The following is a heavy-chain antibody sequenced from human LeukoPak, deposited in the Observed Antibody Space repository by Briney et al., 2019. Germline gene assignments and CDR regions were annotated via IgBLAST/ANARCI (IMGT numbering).Heavy chain of an antibody. CDR2: IYYSGNT. V-gene: IGHV4-59*12. CDR3: ARDGCSGGSCYIDY. J-gene: IGHJ4*02. D-gene: IGHD2-15*01. CDR1: GGSISSYY. Sequence: SETLSLTCTVSGGSISSYYWSWIRQPPGKGLEWIGYIYYSGNTNYNPSLKGRVTISVDTSKNQFSLKLSSVTAADTAVYYCARDGCSGGSCYIDYWGQGTLVTVSS.